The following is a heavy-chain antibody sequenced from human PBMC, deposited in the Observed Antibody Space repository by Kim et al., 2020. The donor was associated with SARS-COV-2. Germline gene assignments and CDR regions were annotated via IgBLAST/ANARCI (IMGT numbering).Heavy chain of an antibody. J-gene: IGHJ4*02. D-gene: IGHD3-22*01. CDR3: ARGSYDENYHEAC. V-gene: IGHV3-11*04. Sequence: YYVDSVKGRFTISRDKAKNSLYLQMNSLRDEDTAVYFCARGSYDENYHEACWGQRTLVTVSS.